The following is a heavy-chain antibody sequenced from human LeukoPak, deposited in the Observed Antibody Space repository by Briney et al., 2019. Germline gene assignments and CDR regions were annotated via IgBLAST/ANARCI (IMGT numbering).Heavy chain of an antibody. J-gene: IGHJ4*02. V-gene: IGHV3-15*01. D-gene: IGHD5-24*01. Sequence: GGSLRLSCTASGLTFSSAWMSWVRQAPGKGLEWIGHIRGKADGGTPDYAAPVKGKFTVSRDDSKSTLFLQMDSLQIEDTAVYYCTTARRASSSLDYWGQGTLVTVSS. CDR3: TTARRASSSLDY. CDR1: GLTFSSAW. CDR2: IRGKADGGTP.